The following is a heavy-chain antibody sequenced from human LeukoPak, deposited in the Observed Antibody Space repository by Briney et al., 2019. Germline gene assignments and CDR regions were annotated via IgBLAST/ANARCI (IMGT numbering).Heavy chain of an antibody. Sequence: PSETLSLTCTVSGDSISRTTYYWGWIRQPPGKGLQWIGSIFYSVNTYYNPSLKSRVTMSVDTSKNHISLKLSSVTAADTAVYFCARGISTHWFDPWGQGTLVIVSS. V-gene: IGHV4-39*02. D-gene: IGHD3-3*02. J-gene: IGHJ5*02. CDR2: IFYSVNT. CDR1: GDSISRTTYY. CDR3: ARGISTHWFDP.